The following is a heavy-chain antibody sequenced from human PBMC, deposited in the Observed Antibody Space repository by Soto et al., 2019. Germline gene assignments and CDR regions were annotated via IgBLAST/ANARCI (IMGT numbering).Heavy chain of an antibody. V-gene: IGHV3-48*03. D-gene: IGHD3-22*01. CDR2: ISSSGSTI. J-gene: IGHJ4*02. Sequence: VQLVESGGGLVQPGGSLRLSCAASGFTFSSYEMNWVRQAPGKGLEWVSYISSSGSTIYYADSVKGRFTISRDNAKNSLYLQMNSLRAEDTAVYYCARGRSSYYDSSGYVTPGGSYFDYWGQGTLVTVSS. CDR1: GFTFSSYE. CDR3: ARGRSSYYDSSGYVTPGGSYFDY.